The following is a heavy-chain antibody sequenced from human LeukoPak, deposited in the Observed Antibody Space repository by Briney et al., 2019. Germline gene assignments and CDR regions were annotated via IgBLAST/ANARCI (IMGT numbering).Heavy chain of an antibody. V-gene: IGHV4-59*01. J-gene: IGHJ4*02. CDR1: GGSISSYY. CDR3: ARDGPRGYYDSSGYPL. CDR2: IYYSGST. D-gene: IGHD3-22*01. Sequence: SETLSLTCTVSGGSISSYYWSWIRQPPGKGLEWIGYIYYSGSTNYNPSLKSRVTISVDTSKNQFSLKLCSVTAADTAVYYCARDGPRGYYDSSGYPLWGQGTLVTVSS.